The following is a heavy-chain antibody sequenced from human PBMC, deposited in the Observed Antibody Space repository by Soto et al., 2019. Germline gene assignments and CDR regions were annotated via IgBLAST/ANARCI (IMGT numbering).Heavy chain of an antibody. CDR1: GYPFPSYG. CDR2: ISAYNGST. D-gene: IGHD3-22*01. V-gene: IGHV1-18*01. J-gene: IGHJ4*02. Sequence: ASVKVSCKASGYPFPSYGISWVRQAPGQGLEWMGWISAYNGSTNYAQKLQGRVTMTTDTSTSTAYMELRSLRSDDTAVYYCVGMIVVANHLTLDYWGQGTLVTVS. CDR3: VGMIVVANHLTLDY.